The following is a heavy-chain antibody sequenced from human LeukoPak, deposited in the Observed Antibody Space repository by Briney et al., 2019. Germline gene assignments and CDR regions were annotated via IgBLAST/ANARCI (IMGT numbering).Heavy chain of an antibody. V-gene: IGHV1-69*06. CDR3: ARDLVSGSYHSFDY. J-gene: IGHJ4*02. Sequence: ASEKVSCKASGGTFSSYAISWVRQAPGQGLEWMGGIIPIFGTANYAQKFQGRVTITADKSTSTAYMELSSLRSEDTAVYYCARDLVSGSYHSFDYWGQGTLVTVSS. CDR1: GGTFSSYA. D-gene: IGHD1-26*01. CDR2: IIPIFGTA.